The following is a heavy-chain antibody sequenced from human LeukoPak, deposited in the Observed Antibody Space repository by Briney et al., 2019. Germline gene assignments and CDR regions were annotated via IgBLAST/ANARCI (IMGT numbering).Heavy chain of an antibody. CDR2: IYSGGST. D-gene: IGHD3-10*01. Sequence: PGGSLRLSCAASGFTVSSNYMSWVRQAPGKGLEWVSIIYSGGSTYYADSVKGRFTVSRDNSKNTLSLQMNSLRAEDTAVYYCARGQSGAPHYYYGMDVWGQGTTVTVSS. CDR3: ARGQSGAPHYYYGMDV. CDR1: GFTVSSNY. V-gene: IGHV3-53*01. J-gene: IGHJ6*02.